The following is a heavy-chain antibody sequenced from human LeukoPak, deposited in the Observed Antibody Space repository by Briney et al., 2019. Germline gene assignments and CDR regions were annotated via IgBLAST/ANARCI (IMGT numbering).Heavy chain of an antibody. Sequence: PGRSLRLSCAASGFTFSSYGMHWLRQAPGKGLEWVAVIWYDGSNKYYADSVKGRFTISRDNSKNTLYLQMNSLRAEDTAVYYCARDRYGSGSYYYSWGQGTLVTVSS. CDR1: GFTFSSYG. J-gene: IGHJ5*02. CDR3: ARDRYGSGSYYYS. D-gene: IGHD3-10*01. CDR2: IWYDGSNK. V-gene: IGHV3-33*01.